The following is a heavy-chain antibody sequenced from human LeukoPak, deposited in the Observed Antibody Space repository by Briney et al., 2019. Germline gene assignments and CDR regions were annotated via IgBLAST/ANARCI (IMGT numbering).Heavy chain of an antibody. CDR3: ARSQYSYDFFDY. D-gene: IGHD5-18*01. J-gene: IGHJ4*02. V-gene: IGHV4-59*08. Sequence: SETLSLTCTVSGGPISDYYWTWIRQPPGKGLEWIGSIYYSGSTNYNPSLTSRVTISVDTSKNQFSLKLSSVTAADTDMYYCARSQYSYDFFDYWGEGTLVTVSS. CDR2: IYYSGST. CDR1: GGPISDYY.